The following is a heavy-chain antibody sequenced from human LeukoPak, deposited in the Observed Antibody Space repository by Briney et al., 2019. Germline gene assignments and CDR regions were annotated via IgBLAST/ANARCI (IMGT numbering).Heavy chain of an antibody. CDR1: GFTFSSYA. Sequence: PGGPLRLSCEASGFTFSSYAMSWVRQAPGKGLEWVASIRQDGSEKSYVDSLKGRFTISRDNAKNSLYLEMNSLRAEDTAVYYCVRRASRAFDYWGQGTLVTVSS. CDR3: VRRASRAFDY. J-gene: IGHJ4*02. V-gene: IGHV3-7*01. D-gene: IGHD5-12*01. CDR2: IRQDGSEK.